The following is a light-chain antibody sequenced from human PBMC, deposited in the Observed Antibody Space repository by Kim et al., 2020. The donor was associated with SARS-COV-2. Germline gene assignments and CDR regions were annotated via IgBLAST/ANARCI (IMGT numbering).Light chain of an antibody. V-gene: IGLV3-1*01. Sequence: VSPGQTASITCSGDKLGDKYACWYQQKPGQSPVLVIYQDSKRPLGIPERFSGSNSGNTATLTISGTQAMDEADYYCQAWDSSSVVFGGGTQLTVL. CDR1: KLGDKY. CDR2: QDS. CDR3: QAWDSSSVV. J-gene: IGLJ2*01.